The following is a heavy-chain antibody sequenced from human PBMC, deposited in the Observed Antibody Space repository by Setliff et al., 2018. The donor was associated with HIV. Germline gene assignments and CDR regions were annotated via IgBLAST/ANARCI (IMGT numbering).Heavy chain of an antibody. Sequence: ASVKVSCKASGYSFINYGIAWVRQAPGQGLEWMGWISAYTGHTDYASRFLGRVTMTTDTSTSTTYMELRSLTSDDTAVYYCASCSAGSCYSNGYYYYGVDVWGQGTTVTVSS. CDR3: ASCSAGSCYSNGYYYYGVDV. J-gene: IGHJ6*02. CDR2: ISAYTGHT. D-gene: IGHD2-15*01. V-gene: IGHV1-18*01. CDR1: GYSFINYG.